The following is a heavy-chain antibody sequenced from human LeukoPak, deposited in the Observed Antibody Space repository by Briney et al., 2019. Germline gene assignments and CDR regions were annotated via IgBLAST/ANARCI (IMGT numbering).Heavy chain of an antibody. J-gene: IGHJ4*02. Sequence: GGSLRLSCATSGFAFSSSGMHWVRQAPGKGLEWVSYISSSSSTIYYADSVKGRFTISRDNAKNSLYLQMNSLRDEDTAVYYCAREYDYVWGSYRPQLPFDYWGQGTLVTVSS. CDR1: GFAFSSSG. V-gene: IGHV3-48*02. CDR2: ISSSSSTI. CDR3: AREYDYVWGSYRPQLPFDY. D-gene: IGHD3-16*02.